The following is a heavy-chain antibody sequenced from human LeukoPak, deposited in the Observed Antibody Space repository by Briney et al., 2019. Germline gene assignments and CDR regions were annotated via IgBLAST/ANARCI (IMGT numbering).Heavy chain of an antibody. D-gene: IGHD3-16*01. CDR3: ARMGPVYYFDY. Sequence: GGSLRLSCAASGFTFSSYWMSWVRQAPGKGLEWVANIKQDGSEKYYVDSVKGRFTISRDNTKNSLYLQMNSLRAEDTAVYYCARMGPVYYFDYWGQGTLVTVSS. V-gene: IGHV3-7*01. J-gene: IGHJ4*02. CDR1: GFTFSSYW. CDR2: IKQDGSEK.